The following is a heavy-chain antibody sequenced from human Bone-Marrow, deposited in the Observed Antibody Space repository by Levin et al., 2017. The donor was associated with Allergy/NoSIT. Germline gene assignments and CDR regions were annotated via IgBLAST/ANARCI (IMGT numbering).Heavy chain of an antibody. CDR1: GFTFSSYA. CDR2: ISYDGSTT. CDR3: ARADSSAYPDY. D-gene: IGHD3-22*01. J-gene: IGHJ4*02. Sequence: SCAASGFTFSSYAMHWFRQAPGKGLEWVAVISYDGSTTYYADSVKGRFTISRDNSYNTLYVQMDSLRPEDTAVIYCARADSSAYPDYWGQGTLVSVSS. V-gene: IGHV3-30-3*01.